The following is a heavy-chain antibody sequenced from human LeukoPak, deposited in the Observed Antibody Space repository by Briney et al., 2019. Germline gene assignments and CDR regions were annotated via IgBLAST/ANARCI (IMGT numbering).Heavy chain of an antibody. D-gene: IGHD2-8*02. CDR3: ANLMTPMVLVATLEY. V-gene: IGHV3-23*01. Sequence: PGGSLRLSCAAPGFTFTSYAMTWVRQAPGKGLEWVSAISGSGDSTYYADAVKARFTISRDNSKNTLYLQMNSLRDEDTAVYYCANLMTPMVLVATLEYWGQGTLVTVSS. CDR1: GFTFTSYA. J-gene: IGHJ4*02. CDR2: ISGSGDST.